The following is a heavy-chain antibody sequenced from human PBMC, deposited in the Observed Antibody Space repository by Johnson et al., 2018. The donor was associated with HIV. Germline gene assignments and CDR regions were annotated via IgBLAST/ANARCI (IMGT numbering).Heavy chain of an antibody. CDR2: VSYDGSER. D-gene: IGHD3-22*01. Sequence: QMQLVESGGGVVQPGRSLRLSCAASGFSFSSYAMHWVRQAPGKGLEWVAVVSYDGSERYYADSVRGRFTISRDNSKNTLFLQMNSLRAEDTAVYYCVRRFYDSSAFDIWGQGTLVTVSS. CDR1: GFSFSSYA. V-gene: IGHV3-30*04. CDR3: VRRFYDSSAFDI. J-gene: IGHJ3*02.